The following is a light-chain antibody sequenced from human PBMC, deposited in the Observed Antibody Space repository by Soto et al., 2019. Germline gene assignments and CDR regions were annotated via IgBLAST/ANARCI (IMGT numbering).Light chain of an antibody. V-gene: IGKV3-11*01. CDR2: DAS. Sequence: EIVLTQSPATLSLSPGETATLSCGASQSVSSYLAWYQQKVGQTPRLLIYDASNRATGIPARFSGSGSGTDFTLTISSLEPEDFAVYYCQQRSNWPRTFGQGTKVEIK. J-gene: IGKJ1*01. CDR1: QSVSSY. CDR3: QQRSNWPRT.